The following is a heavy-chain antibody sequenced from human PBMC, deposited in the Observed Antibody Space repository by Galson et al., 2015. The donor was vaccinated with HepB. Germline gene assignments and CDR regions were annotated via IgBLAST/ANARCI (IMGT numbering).Heavy chain of an antibody. CDR1: GFTFSTYA. CDR2: ISGSGGST. Sequence: SLRLSCAASGFTFSTYAMSWVRQAPGKGLEWVSGISGSGGSTYYADSVKGWFTISRDNSKNTLYLQMKSPRAEDTAVYYCARVHQLLFDPWGQGTLVTVSS. J-gene: IGHJ5*02. CDR3: ARVHQLLFDP. D-gene: IGHD2-2*01. V-gene: IGHV3-23*01.